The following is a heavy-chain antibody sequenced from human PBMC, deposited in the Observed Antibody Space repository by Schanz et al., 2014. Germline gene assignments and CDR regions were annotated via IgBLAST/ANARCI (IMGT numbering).Heavy chain of an antibody. Sequence: QVQLVQSGAEVKKPGSSVKVSCKASGGTFSTYTISWVRQAPGQGLEWMGKIIPVLNIATYAQRFQGRVSITADTSTNTAYMELTSLRSEDTAVYYCAGTYCSSTSCYTGYYYMDVWGKGTTVTVSS. D-gene: IGHD2-2*02. CDR3: AGTYCSSTSCYTGYYYMDV. J-gene: IGHJ6*03. CDR2: IIPVLNIA. CDR1: GGTFSTYT. V-gene: IGHV1-69*02.